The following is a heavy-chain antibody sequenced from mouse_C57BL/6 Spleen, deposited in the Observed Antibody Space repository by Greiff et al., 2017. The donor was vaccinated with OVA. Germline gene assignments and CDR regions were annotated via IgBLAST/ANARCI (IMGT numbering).Heavy chain of an antibody. J-gene: IGHJ4*01. D-gene: IGHD2-4*01. CDR1: GYTFTSYG. V-gene: IGHV1-81*01. Sequence: QVQLKESGAELARPGASVKLSCKASGYTFTSYGISWVKQRTGQGLEWIGEIYPRSGNTYYNEKFKGKATLTADKSSSTAYMELRSLTSEDSAVYFCARGDYDVLYAMDYWGQGTSVTVSS. CDR3: ARGDYDVLYAMDY. CDR2: IYPRSGNT.